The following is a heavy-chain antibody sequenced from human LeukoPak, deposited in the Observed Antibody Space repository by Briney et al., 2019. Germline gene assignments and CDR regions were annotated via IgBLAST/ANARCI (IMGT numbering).Heavy chain of an antibody. D-gene: IGHD3-22*01. CDR1: GFTFSSYA. Sequence: PGGSLRLSCAASGFTFSSYAMNWVRQAPGKGLEWVSFISSSSRYIYYADSVKGRFTISRDNAKNSLYLQMNSLRAEDTAVYYCARGNSYDSSGYPEYFQNWGQGTLVTVAS. V-gene: IGHV3-21*01. J-gene: IGHJ1*01. CDR3: ARGNSYDSSGYPEYFQN. CDR2: ISSSSRYI.